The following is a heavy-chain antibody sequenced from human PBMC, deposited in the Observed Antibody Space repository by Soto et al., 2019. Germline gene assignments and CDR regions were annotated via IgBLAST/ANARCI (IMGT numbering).Heavy chain of an antibody. CDR3: AHSLLTCSGYYFAY. D-gene: IGHD3-22*01. CDR1: GFSLSTSGVG. CDR2: IYWDDDK. V-gene: IGHV2-5*02. Sequence: QITLKESGPTLVKPTQTLTLTCTFSGFSLSTSGVGVGWIRQPPGKALEWLALIYWDDDKRYSPSLKSRLTTTKHTSKHHLVLTITNIDPFDTATYYCAHSLLTCSGYYFAYWRQGTLVTVSS. J-gene: IGHJ4*02.